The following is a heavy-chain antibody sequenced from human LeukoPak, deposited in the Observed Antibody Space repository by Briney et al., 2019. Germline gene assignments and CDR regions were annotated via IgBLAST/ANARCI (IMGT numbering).Heavy chain of an antibody. CDR2: IKHSGST. J-gene: IGHJ4*02. Sequence: SETLSLTCAVYGGSFSGYYWSWIRQPPGKGLEWIGEIKHSGSTNYNPSLKSRVTISVDSSKNQFSLKLSSVTAADTAVYYCARADIVVVPAAAYFDYWGQGTLVTVSS. V-gene: IGHV4-34*01. D-gene: IGHD2-2*01. CDR3: ARADIVVVPAAAYFDY. CDR1: GGSFSGYY.